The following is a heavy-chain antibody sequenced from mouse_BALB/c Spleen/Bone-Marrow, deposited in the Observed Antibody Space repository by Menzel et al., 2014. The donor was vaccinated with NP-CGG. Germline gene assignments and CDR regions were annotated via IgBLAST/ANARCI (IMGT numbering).Heavy chain of an antibody. CDR2: IYPGSGSN. CDR3: TRGDLRCAMDY. V-gene: IGHV1S22*01. Sequence: LQQSGSELVRPGASVKLSCKASGYTSTSYWMHWVRQRPGQGLEWIGNIYPGSGSNNYDEKFKSKATLTVDTSSSTAYMQLSSLTSEDSAVYYCTRGDLRCAMDYWGQGTSVTVSS. J-gene: IGHJ4*01. CDR1: GYTSTSYW. D-gene: IGHD6-1*01.